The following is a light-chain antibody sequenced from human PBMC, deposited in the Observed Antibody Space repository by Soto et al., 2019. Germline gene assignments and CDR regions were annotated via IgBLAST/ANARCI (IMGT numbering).Light chain of an antibody. J-gene: IGKJ1*01. V-gene: IGKV1-5*01. CDR1: QSIRSW. Sequence: DMQMTQSHSTLSASVGERFTITCRASQSIRSWLAWYKQNPGKAPKLLLVEASSLASGVPSRFSGSGAGTDCTRTSSSLQPDDFATYYCQQYNAYPWTVGQGTKVEI. CDR2: EAS. CDR3: QQYNAYPWT.